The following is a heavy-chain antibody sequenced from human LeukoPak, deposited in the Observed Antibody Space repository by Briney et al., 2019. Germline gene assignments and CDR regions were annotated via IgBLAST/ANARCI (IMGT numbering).Heavy chain of an antibody. Sequence: GRSLRLSCAASGFTFSSYGMHWVRQVPGKGLEWVALIWYDGSNKYYSDSVKGRFTISRDNSKNTLYLRMNSLRAEDTAVYYCAREGPRGNSQFDYWGQGTLVTVSS. CDR1: GFTFSSYG. CDR3: AREGPRGNSQFDY. D-gene: IGHD4-23*01. V-gene: IGHV3-33*08. CDR2: IWYDGSNK. J-gene: IGHJ4*02.